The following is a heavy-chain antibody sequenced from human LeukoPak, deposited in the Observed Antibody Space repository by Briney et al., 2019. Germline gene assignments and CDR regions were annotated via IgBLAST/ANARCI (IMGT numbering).Heavy chain of an antibody. V-gene: IGHV4-39*07. Sequence: SETLSLTCTVSGGSISSSAYHWGWIRQPPGKGLEWIGSIHNSWSTYYNPSLKSRVTISVDTSKNQFSLKLSSVTAADTAVYYCARAWYYYDSSGYTRLNAFDIWGQGTMVTVSS. J-gene: IGHJ3*02. CDR1: GGSISSSAYH. D-gene: IGHD3-22*01. CDR2: IHNSWST. CDR3: ARAWYYYDSSGYTRLNAFDI.